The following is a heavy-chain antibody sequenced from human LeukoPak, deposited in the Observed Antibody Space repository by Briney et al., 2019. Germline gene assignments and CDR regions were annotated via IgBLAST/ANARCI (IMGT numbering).Heavy chain of an antibody. CDR1: GFTFSSYG. CDR2: IWYDGSNK. D-gene: IGHD5-18*01. Sequence: PGGSLRLSCAASGFTFSSYGMHWVRQAPGKGLEWVAVIWYDGSNKYYADSVKGRFTISRDNSKNTLYLQMNSLRAEDTAVYYCAEDAAMVYFDYWGQGTLVTVSS. V-gene: IGHV3-33*06. J-gene: IGHJ4*02. CDR3: AEDAAMVYFDY.